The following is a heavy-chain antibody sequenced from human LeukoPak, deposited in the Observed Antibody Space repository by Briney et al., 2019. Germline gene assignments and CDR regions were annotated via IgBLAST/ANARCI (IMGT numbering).Heavy chain of an antibody. CDR2: IYPGDSEI. J-gene: IGHJ4*02. CDR1: GYSFTTHW. Sequence: GESLKISCKGSGYSFTTHWIAWVRQMPGKGLEWMGIIYPGDSEIKYSPSFQGQVTISADKSISTAYLQWSSLQAADTAMYYCTRLASRRDPDKTSGQAYFDVWGQGTLVTVSS. CDR3: TRLASRRDPDKTSGQAYFDV. D-gene: IGHD2-15*01. V-gene: IGHV5-51*01.